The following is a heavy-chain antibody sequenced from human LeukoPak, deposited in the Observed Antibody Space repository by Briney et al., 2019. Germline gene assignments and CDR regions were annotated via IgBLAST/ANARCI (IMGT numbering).Heavy chain of an antibody. CDR1: GYTLTELS. CDR2: FYPEDGET. J-gene: IGHJ6*02. CDR3: ATAFNGDYGQDYYYYGMDV. Sequence: ASVKVSCKVSGYTLTELSMHWVRQAPGKGLEWMGHFYPEDGETLYAQKFQGRVTMTEDTSTDTAYMELSSLRSEDTAVYYCATAFNGDYGQDYYYYGMDVWGQGTTVSVSS. V-gene: IGHV1-24*01. D-gene: IGHD4-17*01.